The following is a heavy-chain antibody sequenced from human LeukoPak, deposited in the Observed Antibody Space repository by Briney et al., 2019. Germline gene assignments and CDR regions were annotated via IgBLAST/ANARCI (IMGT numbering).Heavy chain of an antibody. J-gene: IGHJ4*02. CDR3: AKDRFNYYDSSGNFDY. Sequence: GGSLRLSCAASGFTFSSYSMNWVRQAPGKGLEWVSSISGSGTYIYYADSVKGRFTISRDNSKNTLYLQMNSLRAEDTAVYYCAKDRFNYYDSSGNFDYWGQGTLVTVSS. V-gene: IGHV3-21*01. CDR1: GFTFSSYS. CDR2: ISGSGTYI. D-gene: IGHD3-22*01.